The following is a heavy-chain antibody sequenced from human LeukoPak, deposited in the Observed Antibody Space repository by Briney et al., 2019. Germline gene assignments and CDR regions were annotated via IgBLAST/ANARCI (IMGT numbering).Heavy chain of an antibody. J-gene: IGHJ5*02. Sequence: SETLSLTCTVSGGSISSHYWGWIRQPPGKGLEWIGSMSHSGSAFYNPSLKSRVSISVDTSKNQFSLRVTSVTAADTALYYCARRSLREAYNRFDPWGQGTLVTVSS. D-gene: IGHD3-10*01. CDR2: MSHSGSA. CDR3: ARRSLREAYNRFDP. V-gene: IGHV4-39*01. CDR1: GGSISSHY.